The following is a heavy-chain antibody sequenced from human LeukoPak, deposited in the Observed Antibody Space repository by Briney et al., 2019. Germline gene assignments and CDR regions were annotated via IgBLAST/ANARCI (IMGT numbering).Heavy chain of an antibody. D-gene: IGHD3-22*01. CDR3: ARDRPPVYYYDSSGYSFDP. J-gene: IGHJ5*02. Sequence: ASVKVSCKASGYTFTGYYMHWVRQAPGQGLEWMGWINPNSGGTNYAQKFQGRVTMTRDTSISTAYMELSRLRSDDTAVYYCARDRPPVYYYDSSGYSFDPWGQGTLVTVSS. V-gene: IGHV1-2*02. CDR2: INPNSGGT. CDR1: GYTFTGYY.